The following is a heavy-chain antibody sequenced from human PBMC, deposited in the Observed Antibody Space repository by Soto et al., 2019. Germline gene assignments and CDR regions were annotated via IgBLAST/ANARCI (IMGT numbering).Heavy chain of an antibody. CDR3: ARGLILWFGELSRRGGYYYYMDV. V-gene: IGHV4-34*01. CDR1: GGSFSGYQ. Sequence: QVQLQQWGAGLLKPSETLSLTCAVYGGSFSGYQWSWIRQTPGKGLEWIGEINDSGNINFNPSLKSRATILLDTPKHKISLKLSSVTAAYSAVYYCARGLILWFGELSRRGGYYYYMDVWGKGTTVTVSS. CDR2: INDSGNI. D-gene: IGHD3-10*01. J-gene: IGHJ6*03.